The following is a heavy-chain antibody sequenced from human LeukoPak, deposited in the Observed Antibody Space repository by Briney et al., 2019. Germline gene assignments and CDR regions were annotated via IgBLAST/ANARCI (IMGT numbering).Heavy chain of an antibody. CDR3: AKDAYYYDSSGHDH. D-gene: IGHD3-22*01. CDR1: GFNFSSYW. J-gene: IGHJ4*02. V-gene: IGHV3-30*18. Sequence: GGSLRLSCAASGFNFSSYWMSWVRQAPGKGLEWVAVISYDGSNKYYADSVKGRFTISRDNSKNTLYLQMNSLRAEDTAVYYCAKDAYYYDSSGHDHWGQGTLVTVSS. CDR2: ISYDGSNK.